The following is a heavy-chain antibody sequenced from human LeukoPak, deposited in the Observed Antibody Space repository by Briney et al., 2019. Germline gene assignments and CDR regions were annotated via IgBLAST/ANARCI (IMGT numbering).Heavy chain of an antibody. Sequence: GGSLRPSCAASGFTFSSYSMNWVRQAPGKGLEWVSYISSGSSTIYYADSVKGRFTISRDTAKNSLYLQMNSLRAEDTAVYYCARVLRRYSYGGPFDYWGQGTLVTVSS. D-gene: IGHD5-18*01. V-gene: IGHV3-48*01. CDR2: ISSGSSTI. J-gene: IGHJ4*02. CDR3: ARVLRRYSYGGPFDY. CDR1: GFTFSSYS.